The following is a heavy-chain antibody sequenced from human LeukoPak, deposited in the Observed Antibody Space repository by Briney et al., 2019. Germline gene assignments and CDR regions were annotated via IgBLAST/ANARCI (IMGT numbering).Heavy chain of an antibody. D-gene: IGHD3-10*01. CDR1: GYTFTSYG. CDR3: ARDAREVLLWFGEFFP. CDR2: ISAYNGDT. V-gene: IGHV1-18*01. Sequence: ASVKVSCKASGYTFTSYGINWVRQAPGQGLEWMGWISAYNGDTNYAQKFHARVTMTTDTSTSTAYMELRSLRSDDTAVYYCARDAREVLLWFGEFFPWGQGTLVTVSS. J-gene: IGHJ5*02.